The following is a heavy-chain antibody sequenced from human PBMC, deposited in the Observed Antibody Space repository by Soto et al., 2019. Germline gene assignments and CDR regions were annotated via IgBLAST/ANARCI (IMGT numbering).Heavy chain of an antibody. CDR3: ATLVDYGDYRGGYYYFDY. V-gene: IGHV1-69*13. Sequence: SVKVSCKASGGTFSSYAISWVRQAPGQGLEWMGGIIPIFGTANYAQKFQGRVTVTADESTSTAYMELSSLRSEDTAVYYCATLVDYGDYRGGYYYFDYWGQVTLVTVSS. J-gene: IGHJ4*02. CDR1: GGTFSSYA. D-gene: IGHD4-17*01. CDR2: IIPIFGTA.